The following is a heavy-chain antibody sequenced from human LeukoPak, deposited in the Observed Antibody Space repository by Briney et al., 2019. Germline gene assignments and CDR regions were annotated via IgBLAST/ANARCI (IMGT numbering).Heavy chain of an antibody. CDR3: ARALRSYSSSWYTGFDYYYYYMDV. D-gene: IGHD6-13*01. CDR2: INPNSGGT. V-gene: IGHV1-2*02. Sequence: GASVKVSCKSSGGTFSSYAINWVRQAPGQGLEWMGWINPNSGGTNYAQKFQGRVTMTRDTSISTAYMELSRLRSDDTAVYYCARALRSYSSSWYTGFDYYYYYMDVWGKGTTVTVSS. J-gene: IGHJ6*03. CDR1: GGTFSSYA.